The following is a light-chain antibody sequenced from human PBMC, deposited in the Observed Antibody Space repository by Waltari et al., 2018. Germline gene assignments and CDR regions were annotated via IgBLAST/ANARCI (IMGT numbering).Light chain of an antibody. J-gene: IGKJ4*01. CDR2: DAS. CDR3: QQRSNWPPALT. V-gene: IGKV3-11*01. CDR1: QSVSSY. Sequence: EIVLTLSPATLSLSPGERATLSCRASQSVSSYLAWYQQKPGQAPRLLIYDASNRATGIPARFSGSGSGTDFTLTISSLEPEDFAVYYCQQRSNWPPALTFGGGTKVEIK.